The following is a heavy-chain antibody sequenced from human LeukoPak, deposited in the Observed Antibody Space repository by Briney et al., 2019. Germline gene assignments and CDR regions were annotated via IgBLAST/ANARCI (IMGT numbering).Heavy chain of an antibody. Sequence: GASVKVSCKASGYTFTSYYMHWVRQAPGQGLEWMGIINPSGGSTSYAQKFQGRVTMTRDTSTSTVYMELSSLRSEDTAVYYCARGPMYYYGSGSLLDYWGQGTLVTVSS. CDR2: INPSGGST. J-gene: IGHJ4*02. V-gene: IGHV1-46*01. CDR1: GYTFTSYY. D-gene: IGHD3-10*01. CDR3: ARGPMYYYGSGSLLDY.